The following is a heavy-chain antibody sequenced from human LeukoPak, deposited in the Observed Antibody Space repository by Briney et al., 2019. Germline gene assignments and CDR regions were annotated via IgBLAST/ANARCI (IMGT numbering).Heavy chain of an antibody. CDR1: GFTFSSYG. CDR3: AKVYSSSWSQYYYYGMDV. Sequence: PGGSLRLSCAASGFTFSSYGMHWVRQAPGKGLEWVAVISYDGSNKYYADSVKGRFTISRDNSKNTLYLQMNSLRAEDTAVYYCAKVYSSSWSQYYYYGMDVWGQGTTVTVSS. D-gene: IGHD6-13*01. CDR2: ISYDGSNK. J-gene: IGHJ6*02. V-gene: IGHV3-30*18.